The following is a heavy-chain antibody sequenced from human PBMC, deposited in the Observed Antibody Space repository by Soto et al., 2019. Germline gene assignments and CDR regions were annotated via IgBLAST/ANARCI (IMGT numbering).Heavy chain of an antibody. CDR1: GYTFSIYG. D-gene: IGHD2-2*01. V-gene: IGHV1-18*01. Sequence: QVQLVQSGAEVKKPGASVKVSCKASGYTFSIYGITWVRQAPGQGLEWMGWISSYNGNTNYAQTLQGRDTMPTHTSTTTAYMELSNLRPNGTAVYYCARVTSSQDGVDVWGQGTTVTVSS. J-gene: IGHJ6*02. CDR3: ARVTSSQDGVDV. CDR2: ISSYNGNT.